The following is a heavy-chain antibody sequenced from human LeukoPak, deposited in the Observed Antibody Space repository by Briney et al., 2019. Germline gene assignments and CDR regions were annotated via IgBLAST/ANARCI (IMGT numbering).Heavy chain of an antibody. Sequence: GGSLRLSCAASGFTFSSYGMHWVRQAPGKGLEWVAVISYDGSNKYYADSVKGRFTISRDNAKNSLYLQMNSLRAEDTAVYYCARDMRRQWLVRPLFGYWGQGTLVTVSS. D-gene: IGHD6-19*01. V-gene: IGHV3-30*03. CDR3: ARDMRRQWLVRPLFGY. CDR2: ISYDGSNK. CDR1: GFTFSSYG. J-gene: IGHJ4*02.